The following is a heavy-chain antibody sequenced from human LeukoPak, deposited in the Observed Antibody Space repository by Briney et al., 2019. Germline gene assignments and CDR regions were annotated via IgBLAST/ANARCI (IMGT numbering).Heavy chain of an antibody. J-gene: IGHJ3*02. Sequence: ASVKVSCKASGYTFTSYYMHWVRQAPGQGLEWMGIINPSGGSTSYAQKFQGRVTMTRDMSTSTVYMELSSLRSGDTAVYYCARDPPAPTVVNPENAFDIWGQGTMVTVSS. D-gene: IGHD4-23*01. V-gene: IGHV1-46*01. CDR1: GYTFTSYY. CDR2: INPSGGST. CDR3: ARDPPAPTVVNPENAFDI.